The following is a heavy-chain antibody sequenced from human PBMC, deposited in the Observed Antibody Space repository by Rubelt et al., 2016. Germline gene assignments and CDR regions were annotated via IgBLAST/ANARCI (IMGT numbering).Heavy chain of an antibody. CDR2: INPNSGGT. V-gene: IGHV1-2*04. D-gene: IGHD2-2*02. J-gene: IGHJ6*02. CDR3: AREAIHYYYYGMDV. Sequence: GLEWMGRINPNSGGTNYAQKFQGWVTMTRDTSISTAYMELSRLRSDDTAVYYCAREAIHYYYYGMDVWGQGTLVTVSS.